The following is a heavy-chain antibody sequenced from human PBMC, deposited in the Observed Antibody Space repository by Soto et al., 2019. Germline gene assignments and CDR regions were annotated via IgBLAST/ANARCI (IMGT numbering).Heavy chain of an antibody. CDR3: ARDANSSSPHHDY. CDR1: GFTFSSYS. V-gene: IGHV3-21*01. J-gene: IGHJ4*02. Sequence: PGGSLRLSCAASGFTFSSYSMNWVRQAPGKGLEWVSSISSSSSYIYYADSVKGRFTISRDNAKNSLYLQMNSLRAEDTAVYYCARDANSSSPHHDYWGQGTLVTVSS. CDR2: ISSSSSYI. D-gene: IGHD6-6*01.